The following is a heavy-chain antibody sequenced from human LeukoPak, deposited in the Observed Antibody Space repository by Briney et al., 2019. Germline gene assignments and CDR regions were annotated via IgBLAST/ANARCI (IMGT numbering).Heavy chain of an antibody. Sequence: VGSLRLSCAASGFGFSSDTMSGGREAPGEGLWWGSAISGSGDSTYYTHSVKGRFTIPRDNSTNTLYMQMNSMRAEDTAVYYCAKCLGYCTNGVCYSLYYYYYMDVWGKGTTVTVSS. V-gene: IGHV3-23*01. D-gene: IGHD2-8*01. CDR1: GFGFSSDT. CDR3: AKCLGYCTNGVCYSLYYYYYMDV. J-gene: IGHJ6*03. CDR2: ISGSGDST.